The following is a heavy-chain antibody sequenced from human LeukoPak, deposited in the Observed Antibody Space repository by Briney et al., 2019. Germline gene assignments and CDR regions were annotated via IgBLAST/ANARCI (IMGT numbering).Heavy chain of an antibody. CDR2: IYYSGST. V-gene: IGHV4-30-4*01. J-gene: IGHJ4*02. CDR3: ARAGDCSSTSCYSGDFDY. Sequence: SETLSLTCTVSGGSISSGDYYWSWIRQPPGKGLEWIGYIYYSGSTYYNPSLKSQVTISVDTSKNQFSLKLSSVTAADTAVYYCARAGDCSSTSCYSGDFDYWGQGTLVTVSS. CDR1: GGSISSGDYY. D-gene: IGHD2-2*01.